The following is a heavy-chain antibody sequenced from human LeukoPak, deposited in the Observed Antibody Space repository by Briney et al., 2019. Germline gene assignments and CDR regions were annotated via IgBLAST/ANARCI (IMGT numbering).Heavy chain of an antibody. CDR1: GDSMSNYY. CDR3: TRGRIYYDSSGSRY. Sequence: SETLSLTCTVSGDSMSNYYWSWIRQPPGKGLEWIGNIYYSGNINYNPSLKSRLTISVDTSKNQFSLKLSSVTAADTAVYYCTRGRIYYDSSGSRYWGQGTLVTVSS. D-gene: IGHD3-22*01. V-gene: IGHV4-59*01. J-gene: IGHJ4*02. CDR2: IYYSGNI.